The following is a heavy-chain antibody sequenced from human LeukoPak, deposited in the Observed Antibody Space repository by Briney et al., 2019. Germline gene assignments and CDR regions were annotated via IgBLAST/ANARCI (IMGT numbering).Heavy chain of an antibody. CDR1: GGSIGSSNYN. J-gene: IGHJ4*02. D-gene: IGHD7-27*01. CDR3: ASRKLGNDY. V-gene: IGHV4-61*01. CDR2: IYHTGST. Sequence: PSETLSLTCTASGGSIGSSNYNWSWIRQSPGKGLEWIGYIYHTGSTSYSPSLKSRVTISADTSQNQFSLKLSSVTAADTAVYYCASRKLGNDYWGQGTLVTVSS.